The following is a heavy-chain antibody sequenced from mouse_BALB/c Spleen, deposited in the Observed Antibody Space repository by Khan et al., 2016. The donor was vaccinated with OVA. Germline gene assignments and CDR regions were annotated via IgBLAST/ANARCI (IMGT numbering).Heavy chain of an antibody. Sequence: QVQLKQSGAELAKPGASVKMSCKASGYTFTTYWMHWVKQRPGQGLEWIGYINPTSGYTDYNDKFKDRATLSADKSSSTAYTQLNSLTSEDSAVNYCTRDRIDYWGQGTTRTVSS. J-gene: IGHJ2*01. V-gene: IGHV1-7*01. CDR2: INPTSGYT. CDR1: GYTFTTYW. CDR3: TRDRIDY.